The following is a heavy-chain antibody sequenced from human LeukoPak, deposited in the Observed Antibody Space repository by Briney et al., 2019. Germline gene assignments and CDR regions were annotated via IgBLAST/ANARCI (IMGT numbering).Heavy chain of an antibody. Sequence: SETLSLTCAVYGGSFSGYYWRRIRQPPGKGLEWIGEINHSGSTNYNPYLKSRVTISVDTSKNQFSLKLSSVTAADTAVYYCARGYPERRYFDYWGQRTLVTVSS. J-gene: IGHJ4*02. CDR3: ARGYPERRYFDY. D-gene: IGHD1-14*01. CDR2: INHSGST. CDR1: GGSFSGYY. V-gene: IGHV4-34*01.